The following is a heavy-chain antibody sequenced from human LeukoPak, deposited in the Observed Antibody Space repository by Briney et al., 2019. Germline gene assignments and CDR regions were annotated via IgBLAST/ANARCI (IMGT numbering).Heavy chain of an antibody. V-gene: IGHV3-23*01. CDR1: GFTFSNYA. CDR2: ISGSGGST. J-gene: IGHJ4*02. D-gene: IGHD3-10*01. CDR3: ARDLSLWFGEMGQFPLDY. Sequence: PGGSLRLSCAASGFTFSNYAMNWVRQAPGKGLEWVSVISGSGGSTYYPGSVKGRFTISRENAKNSLYLQMNSLRAGDTAVYYCARDLSLWFGEMGQFPLDYWGQGTLVTVSS.